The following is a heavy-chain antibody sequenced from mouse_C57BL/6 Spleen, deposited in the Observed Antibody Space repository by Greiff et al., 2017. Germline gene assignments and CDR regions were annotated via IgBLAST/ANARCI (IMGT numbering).Heavy chain of an antibody. CDR2: IDPSNSYT. D-gene: IGHD1-1*01. J-gene: IGHJ2*01. Sequence: QVQLKQPGAELVRPGTSVKLSCKASGYTFTSYWMHWVQQSPGQGLEWIGVIDPSNSYTNYNQKFKGKATLTVDTSSSTAYMQLSSLTSEDSAVYYCARRDYGMDWGQGTTLTVSS. V-gene: IGHV1-59*01. CDR1: GYTFTSYW. CDR3: ARRDYGMD.